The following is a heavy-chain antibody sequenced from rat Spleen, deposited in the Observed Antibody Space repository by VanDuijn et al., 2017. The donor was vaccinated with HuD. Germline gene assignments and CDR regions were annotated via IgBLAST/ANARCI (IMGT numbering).Heavy chain of an antibody. CDR3: ARRGSFGFAY. V-gene: IGHV5-31*01. CDR2: ISYEGSNT. CDR1: GFTFNNYW. Sequence: EVQLVESGGGLVQPGRSLKLSCVASGFTFNNYWMTWIRQAPKKGLEWVASISYEGSNTYYPDSVTGRFTISRDNAKSTLYLQMDSLRSEDTATYYCARRGSFGFAYWGQGTLVTVSS. J-gene: IGHJ3*01. D-gene: IGHD4-3*01.